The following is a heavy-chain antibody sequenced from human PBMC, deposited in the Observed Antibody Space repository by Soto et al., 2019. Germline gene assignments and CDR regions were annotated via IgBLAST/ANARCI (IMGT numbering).Heavy chain of an antibody. J-gene: IGHJ5*02. Sequence: EVQLLESGGGLAQPGGSRRLSCAASGFTFSSSAMNWVRQAPGKGLEWVSSIRVGGGDTFYADSVRGRFTVSRDISRNTVYLQMNSRRAEDTAIYYCAKCSVGTVRTSGWCNWFDPWGQGTLVNVSS. D-gene: IGHD6-19*01. CDR2: IRVGGGDT. V-gene: IGHV3-23*01. CDR3: AKCSVGTVRTSGWCNWFDP. CDR1: GFTFSSSA.